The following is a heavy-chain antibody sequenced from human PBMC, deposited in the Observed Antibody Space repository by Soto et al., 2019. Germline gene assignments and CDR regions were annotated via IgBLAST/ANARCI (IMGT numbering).Heavy chain of an antibody. CDR3: ASDPYYYASGF. D-gene: IGHD3-10*01. CDR2: ISGDATIT. CDR1: GFTFSDQY. V-gene: IGHV3-11*01. Sequence: KTGGSLRLSCAASGFTFSDQYMTWIRQAPGKGLEWVSKISGDATITYYADSVKGRFTVSRDNAKNSLYLQMNSLRAEDTAVYYCASDPYYYASGFWGQGTLVTVS. J-gene: IGHJ4*02.